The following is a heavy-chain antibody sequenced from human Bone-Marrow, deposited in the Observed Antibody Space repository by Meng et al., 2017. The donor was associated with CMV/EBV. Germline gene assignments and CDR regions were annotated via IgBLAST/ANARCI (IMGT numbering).Heavy chain of an antibody. CDR3: ARARSYCSSTSCYRYYYGMDV. J-gene: IGHJ6*02. CDR2: INHSGST. CDR1: GGSFSGYY. V-gene: IGHV4-34*01. Sequence: SQTLSLTCAVYGGSFSGYYWSWIRQPPGKGLEWIGEINHSGSTNYNPSLKSRVTISVDTSKNQFSLKLISVTAADTAVYYCARARSYCSSTSCYRYYYGMDVWGQGTTVTVSS. D-gene: IGHD2-2*01.